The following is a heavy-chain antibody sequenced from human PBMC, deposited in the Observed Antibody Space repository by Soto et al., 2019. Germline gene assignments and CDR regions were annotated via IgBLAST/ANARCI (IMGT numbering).Heavy chain of an antibody. CDR2: IIPILGIA. Sequence: QVQLVQSGAEVQKPGSSVKVSCKASGGTFSSYTISWVRQAPGQGLEWMGRIIPILGIANYAQKFQGRVTITADKSTSTAYMELSSLRSEDTAVYYCARDRGCSGGSCYSESGYYYYMDVWGKGTTVTVSS. CDR3: ARDRGCSGGSCYSESGYYYYMDV. D-gene: IGHD2-15*01. V-gene: IGHV1-69*08. J-gene: IGHJ6*03. CDR1: GGTFSSYT.